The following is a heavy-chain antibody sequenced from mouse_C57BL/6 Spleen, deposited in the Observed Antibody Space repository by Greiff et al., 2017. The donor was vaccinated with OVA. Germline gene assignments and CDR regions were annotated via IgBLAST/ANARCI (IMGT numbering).Heavy chain of an antibody. CDR1: GYTFTSYW. J-gene: IGHJ2*01. CDR2: IHPNSGST. V-gene: IGHV1-64*01. CDR3: ARWGGTEFFDY. D-gene: IGHD4-1*01. Sequence: QVQLQQPGAELVKPGASVKLSCKASGYTFTSYWMHWVKQRPGQGLEWIGMIHPNSGSTNYNEKFKSKATLTVDKSSSTAYMQLSSLTSEDSAVYYCARWGGTEFFDYWGQGTTLTVSS.